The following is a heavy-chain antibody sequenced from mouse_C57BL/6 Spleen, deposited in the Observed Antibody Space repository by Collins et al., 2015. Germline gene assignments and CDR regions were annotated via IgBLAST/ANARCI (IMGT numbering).Heavy chain of an antibody. D-gene: IGHD1-1*01. CDR2: IDPSDSYT. J-gene: IGHJ2*01. CDR3: ARGGGTTVVATNFDY. Sequence: QVQLQQPGAELVMPGASVKLSCKASGYTFTSYWMHWVKQRPGQGLEWIGEIDPSDSYTNCNQKFKGKSTLTVDKSSSTAYMQLSNLTSEDSAVYYCARGGGTTVVATNFDYWGQGTTLTVSS. CDR1: GYTFTSYW. V-gene: IGHV1-69*01.